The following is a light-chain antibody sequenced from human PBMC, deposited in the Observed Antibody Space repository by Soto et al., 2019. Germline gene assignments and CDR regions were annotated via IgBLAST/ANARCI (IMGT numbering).Light chain of an antibody. J-gene: IGKJ4*01. V-gene: IGKV3-11*01. CDR2: DAS. CDR1: QSVSSY. Sequence: DIVLTQSPAPLSLSPGERATLSCRASQSVSSYLAWYQQKPGQAPRLLIYDASNRATGIPARFSGSGSGTECTLTISSLQSEDVAVYYCQQRSNWPLTLGGGTKVDIK. CDR3: QQRSNWPLT.